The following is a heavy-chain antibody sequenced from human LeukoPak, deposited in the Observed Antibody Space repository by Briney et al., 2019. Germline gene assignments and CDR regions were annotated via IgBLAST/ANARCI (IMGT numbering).Heavy chain of an antibody. CDR2: IYTSGST. CDR1: GGSFSSSY. D-gene: IGHD1-26*01. V-gene: IGHV4-4*07. J-gene: IGHJ5*02. Sequence: SETLSLTCTVSGGSFSSSYWSWIRQPAGKGLEWIGRIYTSGSTNFNPPPKSRVTISIDKSKNQISRKLNSVTAADTAVYYCARGYSGNYLRFDPWGQGTLVTVSS. CDR3: ARGYSGNYLRFDP.